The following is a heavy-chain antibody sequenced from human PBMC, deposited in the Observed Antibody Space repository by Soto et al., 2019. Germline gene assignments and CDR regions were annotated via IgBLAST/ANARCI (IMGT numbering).Heavy chain of an antibody. V-gene: IGHV4-30-2*01. J-gene: IGHJ4*02. CDR2: IYHSGST. CDR1: GGSISSGGYS. Sequence: PSETLSLTCAVSGGSISSGGYSWSWIRQPPGKGLEWIGYIYHSGSTYYNPSLKSRVTISVDRSKNQFSLKLSSVTAADTAVYYCASSPPRGYSYGYGAFDYWGQGTLVTVSS. CDR3: ASSPPRGYSYGYGAFDY. D-gene: IGHD5-18*01.